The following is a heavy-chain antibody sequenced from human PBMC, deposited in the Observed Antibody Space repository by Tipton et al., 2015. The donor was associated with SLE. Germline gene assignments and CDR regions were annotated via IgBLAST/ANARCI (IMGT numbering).Heavy chain of an antibody. J-gene: IGHJ4*02. CDR3: ARCDIVALDSYFDY. CDR2: ISGSSGTI. D-gene: IGHD5-12*01. V-gene: IGHV3-11*04. CDR1: GFTFSDFY. Sequence: GSLRLSCATSGFTFSDFYMSWIRQAPGKGLEWISYISGSSGTIFYADSVKGRFTISRDNAKNSLYLQMDNLRAEDTAVYYCARCDIVALDSYFDYWGQGTLVTVSS.